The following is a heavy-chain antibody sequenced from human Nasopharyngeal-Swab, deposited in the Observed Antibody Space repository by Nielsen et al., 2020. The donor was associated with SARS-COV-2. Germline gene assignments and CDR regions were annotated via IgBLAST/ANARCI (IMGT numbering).Heavy chain of an antibody. Sequence: GESLKISCAASGFTFSSYAMHWVRQAPGKGLEWVAVISYDGSNKYYADFVKGRFTISRDNSKNTLYLQMNSLRAEDTAVYYCARDCCQLPLYYFDYWGQGTLVTVSS. CDR1: GFTFSSYA. CDR3: ARDCCQLPLYYFDY. J-gene: IGHJ4*02. CDR2: ISYDGSNK. V-gene: IGHV3-30-3*01. D-gene: IGHD2-2*01.